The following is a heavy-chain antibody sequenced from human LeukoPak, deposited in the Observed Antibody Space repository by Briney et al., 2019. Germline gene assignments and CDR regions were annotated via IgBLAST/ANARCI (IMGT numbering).Heavy chain of an antibody. Sequence: GGSLRLSCAASGFTFSSYAMSWVRQAPGKGLEWVSSISNSGGRTFYTDSVKGRFTISRDNSKITLYLQMNSLRAEDTAVYYCARELINLARGYSGLPGDWGQGTLVTVSS. V-gene: IGHV3-23*01. CDR1: GFTFSSYA. D-gene: IGHD5-12*01. CDR2: ISNSGGRT. CDR3: ARELINLARGYSGLPGD. J-gene: IGHJ4*02.